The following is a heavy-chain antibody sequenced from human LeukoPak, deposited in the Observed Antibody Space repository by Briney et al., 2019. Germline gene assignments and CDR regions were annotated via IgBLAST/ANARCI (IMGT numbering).Heavy chain of an antibody. V-gene: IGHV4-59*01. CDR2: IYYSGSI. D-gene: IGHD3-3*01. J-gene: IGHJ4*02. CDR3: ARVRSGYYSVDY. Sequence: PSETLSLTCTVAGGSISSYYWSWIRQPPGKGLEWIGYIYYSGSINYNPSLKSGVTISVDTSKNQFSLKLSSVTAADTAVYYCARVRSGYYSVDYWGQGTLVTVSS. CDR1: GGSISSYY.